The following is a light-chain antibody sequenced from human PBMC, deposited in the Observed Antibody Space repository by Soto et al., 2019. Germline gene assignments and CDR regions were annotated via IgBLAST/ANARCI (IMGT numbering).Light chain of an antibody. Sequence: QSVLTQPASVSGSPGQSITISCTGTSSDVGGYNYVSRYQQHPGKAPKLMIYDVRKRPSGVSNRFSGSKSVNTASLTISGLQAADEADYYCSSYTTISTYVFGTGTKVTVL. J-gene: IGLJ1*01. CDR1: SSDVGGYNY. CDR2: DVR. V-gene: IGLV2-14*03. CDR3: SSYTTISTYV.